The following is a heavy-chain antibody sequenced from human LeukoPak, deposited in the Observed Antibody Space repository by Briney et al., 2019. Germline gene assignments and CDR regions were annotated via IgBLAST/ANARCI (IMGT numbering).Heavy chain of an antibody. D-gene: IGHD1-14*01. CDR1: DGSISSYS. V-gene: IGHV4-59*01. Sequence: SETLSLTCTVSDGSISSYSWSWIWQPPGKGLEWIGDIHHSGSSNYNPSLKSRVTISVDTPKKQFSLQLSSVTAADTAVYYCARMNFYKNLWSRNPKPAYYFDYWGQGTLVTVSS. J-gene: IGHJ4*02. CDR2: IHHSGSS. CDR3: ARMNFYKNLWSRNPKPAYYFDY.